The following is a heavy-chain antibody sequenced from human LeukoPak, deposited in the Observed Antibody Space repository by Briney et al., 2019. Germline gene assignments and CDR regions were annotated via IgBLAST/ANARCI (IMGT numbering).Heavy chain of an antibody. Sequence: PGGSLRLSCAASAFSLNDYNMNWVRQAPGKGLEWVSSISYTGTYIYYADSVKGRFTISRDNAQNSLYLQMNSLRAEDTAIYYCVRDRGTYRPIDYWGQGTLVTVSS. J-gene: IGHJ4*02. V-gene: IGHV3-21*04. D-gene: IGHD1-26*01. CDR1: AFSLNDYN. CDR3: VRDRGTYRPIDY. CDR2: ISYTGTYI.